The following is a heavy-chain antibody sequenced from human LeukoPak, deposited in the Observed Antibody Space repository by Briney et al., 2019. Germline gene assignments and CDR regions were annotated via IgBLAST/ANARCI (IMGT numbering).Heavy chain of an antibody. CDR2: ISAYNGNT. D-gene: IGHD3-9*01. CDR1: GYTFTSYG. Sequence: GASVKVSCKASGYTFTSYGISWVRQAPGQGLEWRGWISAYNGNTNYAQKLQCRVTMTTDTSTSTAYMELRSLRSDDTAVYYCAREQAMTYYDIFTGYFPFDKWGQGTLVTPSS. V-gene: IGHV1-18*01. J-gene: IGHJ4*02. CDR3: AREQAMTYYDIFTGYFPFDK.